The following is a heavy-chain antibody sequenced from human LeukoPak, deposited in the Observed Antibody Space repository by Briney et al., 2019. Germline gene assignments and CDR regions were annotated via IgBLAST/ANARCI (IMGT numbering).Heavy chain of an antibody. V-gene: IGHV3-21*01. CDR1: GFTFSSYS. J-gene: IGHJ6*02. CDR3: ARASPQYGMDV. CDR2: ISSSSSYI. Sequence: GGSLRLSCAASGFTFSSYSMNWVRQAPGKGLEWVSSISSSSSYIYYADSVKGRFTISRDNAKNSLYLQMNSLRAEDTAVYYCARASPQYGMDVWGQGTTVTVSS.